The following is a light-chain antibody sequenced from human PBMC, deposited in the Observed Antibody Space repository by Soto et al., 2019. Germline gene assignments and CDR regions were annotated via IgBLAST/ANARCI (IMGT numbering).Light chain of an antibody. J-gene: IGKJ4*01. Sequence: DIQMTQSPSSLSASVGDRVTITCRASQSISNYLNWYQQKPGKAPKLLIYAASSLQSGVPSRFSGSGSGTDFTLTISSLQPEDFATYDCHQSYNTPLTFGGGTKVEIK. CDR1: QSISNY. V-gene: IGKV1-39*01. CDR3: HQSYNTPLT. CDR2: AAS.